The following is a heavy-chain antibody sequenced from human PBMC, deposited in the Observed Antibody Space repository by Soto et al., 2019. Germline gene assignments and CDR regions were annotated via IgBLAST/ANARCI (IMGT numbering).Heavy chain of an antibody. D-gene: IGHD5-12*01. J-gene: IGHJ4*02. CDR1: GFTFSSYA. V-gene: IGHV3-64D*06. Sequence: GGSLRLSCSASGFTFSSYATHWVRQAPGKGLEYVSAISSNGGSTYYADSVKGRFTISRDNSKNTLYLQMSSLRAEDTAMYYCVLTGTGDPLRVATITTPFDYWGQGTLVTVSS. CDR2: ISSNGGST. CDR3: VLTGTGDPLRVATITTPFDY.